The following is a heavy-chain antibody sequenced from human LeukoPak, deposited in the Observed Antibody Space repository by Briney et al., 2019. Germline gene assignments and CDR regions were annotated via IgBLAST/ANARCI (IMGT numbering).Heavy chain of an antibody. CDR2: INPNSGGT. V-gene: IGHV1-2*02. CDR1: GYTFTGYY. J-gene: IGHJ2*01. CDR3: ARGTRRGYSGYDSYEGLWYFDL. D-gene: IGHD5-12*01. Sequence: ALVKVSCKASGYTFTGYYMHWVRQAPGQGLEWMGWINPNSGGTNYAQKFEGRVTMTRDTSISTAYMELSKLRSDDTAVYYCARGTRRGYSGYDSYEGLWYFDLWGRGTLVTVSS.